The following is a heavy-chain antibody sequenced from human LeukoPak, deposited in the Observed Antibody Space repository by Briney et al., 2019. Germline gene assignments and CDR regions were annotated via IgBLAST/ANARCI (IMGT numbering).Heavy chain of an antibody. D-gene: IGHD3-3*01. Sequence: GGSLRLSCAAAGFRFSTYWMSWVRQAPGKGLEWVANIKQDGSEKYYVDSVKDRFTISRDNAKNSLYLQMNSLRAEDTAVYYCARRGYYEFWSGYFQRFEGWSDPWGQGTLVTVSS. J-gene: IGHJ5*02. CDR3: ARRGYYEFWSGYFQRFEGWSDP. V-gene: IGHV3-7*01. CDR1: GFRFSTYW. CDR2: IKQDGSEK.